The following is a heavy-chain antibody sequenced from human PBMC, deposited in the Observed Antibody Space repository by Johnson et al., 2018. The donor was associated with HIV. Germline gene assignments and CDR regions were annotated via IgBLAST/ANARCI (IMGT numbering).Heavy chain of an antibody. CDR3: ARDPEGYSGYDFGDAFDI. D-gene: IGHD5-12*01. CDR2: ISWNGGSI. CDR1: GFTFDDYG. Sequence: VQLVESGGGLVQPGRSLRLSCVASGFTFDDYGMHWVRQAPGKGLEWVSGISWNGGSIGYADSVKGRFTIARDNAKNSLYLQMNSLRAEDTALYYCARDPEGYSGYDFGDAFDIWGQGTMVTVSS. V-gene: IGHV3-9*01. J-gene: IGHJ3*02.